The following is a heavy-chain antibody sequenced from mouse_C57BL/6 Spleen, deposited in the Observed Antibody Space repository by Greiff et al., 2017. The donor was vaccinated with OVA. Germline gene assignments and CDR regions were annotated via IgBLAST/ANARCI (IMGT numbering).Heavy chain of an antibody. Sequence: EVMLVESGGGLVKPGGSLKLSCAASGFTFSSYAMSWVRQTPEKRLEWVATISDGGSYTYYPDNVKGRFTISRDNAKNNLYLQMSHLKSEDTAMYYCAREALGLYYAMDYWGQGTSVTVSS. CDR3: AREALGLYYAMDY. J-gene: IGHJ4*01. V-gene: IGHV5-4*01. CDR2: ISDGGSYT. CDR1: GFTFSSYA. D-gene: IGHD4-1*01.